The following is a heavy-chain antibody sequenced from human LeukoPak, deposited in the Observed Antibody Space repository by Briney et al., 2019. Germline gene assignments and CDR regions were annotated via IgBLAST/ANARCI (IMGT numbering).Heavy chain of an antibody. J-gene: IGHJ6*03. D-gene: IGHD3-22*01. CDR3: ARATHDSSGYLWSPYYMDV. CDR2: ISGSGGRT. CDR1: GFTFSSYG. Sequence: GGSLRLSCAASGFTFSSYGMSWVRQAPGKGLEWVSAISGSGGRTFYADSVKGRFTISRDNAKNSLYLQMNSLRAEDTAVYYCARATHDSSGYLWSPYYMDVWGKGTTVTVSS. V-gene: IGHV3-23*01.